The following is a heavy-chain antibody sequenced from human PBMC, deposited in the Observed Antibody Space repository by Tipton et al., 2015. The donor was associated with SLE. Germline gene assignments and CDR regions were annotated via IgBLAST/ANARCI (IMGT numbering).Heavy chain of an antibody. V-gene: IGHV1-18*01. Sequence: QLVQSGAEVKKAGASMKVSCKASGYTFTSYGISWVRQAPGQGLEWMGWISAYNGNTNYAQKLQGRVTMTTDTSTSTAYMELRSLRSDDTAVYYCARDLRYCTGGVCYTDDNWFDPWGQGPLVTVSS. D-gene: IGHD2-8*02. CDR2: ISAYNGNT. CDR1: GYTFTSYG. CDR3: ARDLRYCTGGVCYTDDNWFDP. J-gene: IGHJ5*02.